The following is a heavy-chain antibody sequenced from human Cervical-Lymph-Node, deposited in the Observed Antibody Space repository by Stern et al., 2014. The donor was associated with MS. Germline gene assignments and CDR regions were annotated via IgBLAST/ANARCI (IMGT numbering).Heavy chain of an antibody. CDR2: IDWDDDK. CDR3: ARLATAMPSGVPTDAFDI. CDR1: GFSLSTSGMC. J-gene: IGHJ3*02. V-gene: IGHV2-70*01. D-gene: IGHD5-18*01. Sequence: QITLKESGPALVKPTQTLTLTCTFSGFSLSTSGMCVSWIRQPPGKALEWLALIDWDDDKYYSTSLKTRLTISKDTSKNQVVLTMTNMDPVDTATYYCARLATAMPSGVPTDAFDIWGQGTMVTVSS.